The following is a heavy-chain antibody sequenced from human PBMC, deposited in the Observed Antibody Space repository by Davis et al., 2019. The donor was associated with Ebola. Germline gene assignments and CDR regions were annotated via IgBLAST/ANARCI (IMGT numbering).Heavy chain of an antibody. CDR2: LSYDGNPK. J-gene: IGHJ6*02. D-gene: IGHD3-3*01. CDR3: AKQLGSGFMYDGMDV. CDR1: GFTFSSSG. Sequence: PGESLKISCAASGFTFSSSGMHWVRQAPGKGLEFVAVLSYDGNPKYSADSVKCRFPISRENSKNSIFLQFNSLRAEDTAVYYCAKQLGSGFMYDGMDVWGQGTTVTVSS. V-gene: IGHV3-30*18.